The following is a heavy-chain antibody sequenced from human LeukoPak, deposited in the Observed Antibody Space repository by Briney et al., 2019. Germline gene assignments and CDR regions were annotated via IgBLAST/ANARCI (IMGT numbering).Heavy chain of an antibody. CDR2: IYYSGST. J-gene: IGHJ4*02. CDR1: GGSISSSSYY. D-gene: IGHD2-15*01. Sequence: PSETLSLTCTVSGGSISSSSYYWGWIRQPPGKGLEWIGSIYYSGSTYYHPSLKSRVTISVDTSKNQFSLKLSSVTAADTAVYYCARQSPGSGRFDYWGQGTLVTVSS. V-gene: IGHV4-39*01. CDR3: ARQSPGSGRFDY.